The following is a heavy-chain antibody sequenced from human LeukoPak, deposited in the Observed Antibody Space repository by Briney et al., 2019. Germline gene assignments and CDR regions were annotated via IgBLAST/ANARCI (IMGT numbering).Heavy chain of an antibody. CDR2: ISSSSSTI. J-gene: IGHJ4*02. D-gene: IGHD5-12*01. CDR3: ASAEVATSY. CDR1: GFTFSSYS. V-gene: IGHV3-48*01. Sequence: GGSLRLSCAASGFTFSSYSMNWVRQAPGKGLEWVSYISSSSSTIYYADSVKGRFTISRDNAKNSLYLQMNSLRAEDTAVYYCASAEVATSYWGQGTLVTVSS.